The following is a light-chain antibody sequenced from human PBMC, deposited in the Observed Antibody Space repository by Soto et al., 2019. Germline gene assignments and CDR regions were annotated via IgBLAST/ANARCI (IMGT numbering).Light chain of an antibody. CDR2: DAS. CDR3: QQYNNYPRT. J-gene: IGKJ1*01. Sequence: DIQMTQSPSTLSASIGDRVTITCRASESIRTWLAWYQHKPGKAPKFLIYDASSLESGVPSRFSGSGSGTEFTLTISNLQRDDFATYFCQQYNNYPRTFLQGPKVEIK. CDR1: ESIRTW. V-gene: IGKV1-5*01.